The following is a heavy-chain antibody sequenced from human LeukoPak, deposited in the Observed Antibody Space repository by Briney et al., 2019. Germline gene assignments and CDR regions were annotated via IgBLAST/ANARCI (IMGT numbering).Heavy chain of an antibody. D-gene: IGHD6-19*01. V-gene: IGHV4-34*01. Sequence: NPSETLSLTCTVYGGSFSGYYWSWIRQPPGKGLEWIGEINHSGSTNYNPSLKSRVTISVDTSKNQFSLKLSSVTAADTAVYYCARASGTAHFNFDYWGQGTLVTVSS. CDR3: ARASGTAHFNFDY. CDR1: GGSFSGYY. CDR2: INHSGST. J-gene: IGHJ4*02.